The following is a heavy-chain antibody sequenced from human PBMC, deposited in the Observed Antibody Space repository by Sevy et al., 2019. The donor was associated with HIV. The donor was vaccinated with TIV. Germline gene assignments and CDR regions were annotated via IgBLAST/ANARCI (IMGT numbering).Heavy chain of an antibody. CDR3: ARGHPLFLFGVVIKAWFDP. J-gene: IGHJ5*02. Sequence: SETLSLTCAVYGGSFSGYYWSWIRQPPGKGLEWIGEINHSGSTNYNPSLKSRVTISVDTSKNQFSLKLSSVTAAYTAVYYCARGHPLFLFGVVIKAWFDPWGQGTLVTVSS. CDR1: GGSFSGYY. CDR2: INHSGST. D-gene: IGHD3-3*01. V-gene: IGHV4-34*01.